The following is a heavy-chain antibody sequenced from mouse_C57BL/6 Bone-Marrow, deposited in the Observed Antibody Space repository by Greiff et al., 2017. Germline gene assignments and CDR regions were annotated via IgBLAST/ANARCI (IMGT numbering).Heavy chain of an antibody. Sequence: EVQRVESGPELVKPGASVKISCKASGYTFTDYNMNWVKQSTGKSLEWIGEINPTYGSTSYNQKFKGKATLTVDPSSSTAYMQLNSLTSEDSAVYYCAKGGRRSELDYWGQGTTVTVSS. CDR1: GYTFTDYN. D-gene: IGHD2-12*01. CDR3: AKGGRRSELDY. J-gene: IGHJ4*01. V-gene: IGHV1-39*01. CDR2: INPTYGST.